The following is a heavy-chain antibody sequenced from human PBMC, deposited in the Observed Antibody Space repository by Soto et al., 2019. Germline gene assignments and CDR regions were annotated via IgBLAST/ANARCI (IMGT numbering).Heavy chain of an antibody. J-gene: IGHJ4*02. D-gene: IGHD1-20*01. CDR1: GFTFSSYA. V-gene: IGHV3-23*01. CDR2: VSGSGGST. Sequence: PGGALRLSCAASGFTFSSYAMSWVRQAPGKGLEWISAVSGSGGSTYYAESVKGRFTISRDNSKDTLYLQMNNLRAEDTAVYYCAKPPDYTWNDYWGQGTLVTVS. CDR3: AKPPDYTWNDY.